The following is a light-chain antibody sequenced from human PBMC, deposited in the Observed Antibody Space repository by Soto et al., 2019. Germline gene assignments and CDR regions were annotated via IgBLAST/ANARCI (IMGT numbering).Light chain of an antibody. CDR2: AAS. V-gene: IGKV1-17*01. Sequence: DIQMTQSPSSLSASVGDTITITCRAGQGSRNGLGWYQQKPGKAPKRLIYAASTLHSGVPSRFSGSGSGTEFTLTINSLQPEDFATYFCLQHHTYPVTCGQGTRVEF. J-gene: IGKJ1*01. CDR1: QGSRNG. CDR3: LQHHTYPVT.